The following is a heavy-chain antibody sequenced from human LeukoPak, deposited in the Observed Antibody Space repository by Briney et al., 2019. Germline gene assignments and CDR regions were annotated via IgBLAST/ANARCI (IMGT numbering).Heavy chain of an antibody. CDR2: IYYSGST. CDR3: ARGPVVVAATPYYYYGMDV. V-gene: IGHV4-59*12. D-gene: IGHD2-15*01. J-gene: IGHJ6*02. Sequence: PSETLSLTCTVSDGSISGYYWSWIRQPPGKGLEWIGYIYYSGSTNYNPSLKSRVTISVDTSKNQFSLKLSSVTAADTAVYYCARGPVVVAATPYYYYGMDVWGQGTTVTVSS. CDR1: DGSISGYY.